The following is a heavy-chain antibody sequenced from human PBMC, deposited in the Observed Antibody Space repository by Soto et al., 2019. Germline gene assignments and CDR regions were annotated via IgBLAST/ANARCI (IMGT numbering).Heavy chain of an antibody. J-gene: IGHJ4*02. V-gene: IGHV1-8*01. CDR1: GYSFTSLD. Sequence: ASVKVSCKASGYSFTSLDISWVRQTAGQGLEWMGWMQPSTGRTGYAQKFQGRVTMTRDTSINTAYMELTTLTSDDTAFYYCARGVSAGVDYWGQGTLVTVSS. D-gene: IGHD1-26*01. CDR3: ARGVSAGVDY. CDR2: MQPSTGRT.